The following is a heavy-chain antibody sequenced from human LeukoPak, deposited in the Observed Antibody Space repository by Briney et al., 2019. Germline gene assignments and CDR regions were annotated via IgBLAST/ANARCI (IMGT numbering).Heavy chain of an antibody. D-gene: IGHD3-9*01. V-gene: IGHV1-2*02. J-gene: IGHJ4*02. CDR2: INPNSGGT. CDR1: GYTFTGYY. CDR3: ARGYDILTGYFDY. Sequence: GSSVKVSCKASGYTFTGYYMHWVRQAPGQGLEWMGWINPNSGGTNYAQKFQGRVTMTRDTSISTAYMELSRLRSDDTAVYYCARGYDILTGYFDYWGQGTLVTVSS.